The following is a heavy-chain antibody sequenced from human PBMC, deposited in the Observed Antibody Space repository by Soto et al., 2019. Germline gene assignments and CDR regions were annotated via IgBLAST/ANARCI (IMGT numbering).Heavy chain of an antibody. CDR3: ARSVPRRLRPNWVDP. Sequence: SVKVSCKASGGTFSSYAISWVRQAPGQGLEWMGGIIPIFGTANYAQKFQGRVTITADESTSTAYMELSSLRSEDTAVYYCARSVPRRLRPNWVDPWGQGTLVTVSS. D-gene: IGHD4-17*01. CDR2: IIPIFGTA. V-gene: IGHV1-69*13. J-gene: IGHJ5*02. CDR1: GGTFSSYA.